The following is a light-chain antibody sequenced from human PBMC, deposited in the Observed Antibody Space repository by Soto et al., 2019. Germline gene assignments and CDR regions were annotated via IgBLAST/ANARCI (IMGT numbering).Light chain of an antibody. CDR1: QTISSGF. CDR3: QQFASSHRT. CDR2: DAS. V-gene: IGKV3-20*01. J-gene: IGKJ5*01. Sequence: EIVLTHSPGIFYLSPCERATLSCRASQTISSGFLAWYQQKVGQAPRLLIYDASNRATGIRDRLSGSGSVTVSSMSISGLVLEEFGVYYCQQFASSHRTFGIGTRLEIK.